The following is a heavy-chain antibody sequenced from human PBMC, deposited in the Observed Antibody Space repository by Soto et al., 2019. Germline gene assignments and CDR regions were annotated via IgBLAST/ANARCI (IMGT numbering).Heavy chain of an antibody. J-gene: IGHJ6*02. CDR2: IYYSGST. V-gene: IGHV4-59*01. CDR1: GGSISSYY. CDR3: ARDLGLAGGSYYYYGMDV. Sequence: SETLALTCTVSGGSISSYYWSWIRQPPGKGLESIGYIYYSGSTNYNPSLKSRVTISVDTSKNQFSLKLSSVTAADTAVYYCARDLGLAGGSYYYYGMDVWGQGTTVTVSS. D-gene: IGHD3-16*01.